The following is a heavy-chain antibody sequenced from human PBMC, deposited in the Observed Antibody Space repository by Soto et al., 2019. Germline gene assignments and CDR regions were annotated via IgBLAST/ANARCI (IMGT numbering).Heavy chain of an antibody. CDR3: ARSGYSSGWYSYYYYYGMDV. CDR1: GDTFSGWY. J-gene: IGHJ6*02. Sequence: GTAAELSSEAAGDTFSGWYRHCGQQEHRQGLGWIGIINPSGGSTSYAQKFQGRVTMTRDTSTSTVYMELSSLRSEDTAVYYCARSGYSSGWYSYYYYYGMDVWGQGTTVTVSS. V-gene: IGHV1-46*01. D-gene: IGHD6-19*01. CDR2: INPSGGST.